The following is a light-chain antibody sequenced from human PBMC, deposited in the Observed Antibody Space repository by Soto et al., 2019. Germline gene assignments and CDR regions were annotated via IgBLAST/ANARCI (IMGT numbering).Light chain of an antibody. Sequence: EIVLTQSPGTLSLSPGERATLSCRAIQSVSSSYLACYQQKPGQAPRLLIYGASSRATGIPDRFSGSGSGTDFTLTISRLEPEDFAVYYCQQYGSSPETFGQGTKVDIK. CDR3: QQYGSSPET. CDR1: QSVSSSY. J-gene: IGKJ1*01. CDR2: GAS. V-gene: IGKV3-20*01.